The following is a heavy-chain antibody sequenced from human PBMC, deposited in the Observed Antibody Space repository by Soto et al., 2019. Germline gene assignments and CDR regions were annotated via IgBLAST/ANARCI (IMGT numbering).Heavy chain of an antibody. CDR3: ARGITIFGVVPQSYYYYGMDV. CDR1: GFTFSSYS. J-gene: IGHJ6*02. V-gene: IGHV3-48*02. D-gene: IGHD3-3*01. CDR2: ISSSSSTI. Sequence: GGSLRLSCAASGFTFSSYSMNWVRQAPGKGLEWVSYISSSSSTIYYADSVKGRFTISRDNAKNSLYLQMNSLRDEDTAVYYCARGITIFGVVPQSYYYYGMDVWGQGTTVTVSS.